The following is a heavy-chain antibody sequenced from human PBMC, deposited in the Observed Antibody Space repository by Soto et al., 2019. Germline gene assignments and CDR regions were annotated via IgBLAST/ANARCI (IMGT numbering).Heavy chain of an antibody. CDR3: ASRIQLGQGAFDY. J-gene: IGHJ4*01. Sequence: SETLSLTCAVSGGSISSSNWWSWVRQPPGKGLEWIGEIYHSGSTNYNPSLKSRVTISVDKSKNQFSLKLSSVTAADTAVYYCASRIQLGQGAFDYWGHGTLDTVSS. CDR2: IYHSGST. V-gene: IGHV4-4*02. CDR1: GGSISSSNW. D-gene: IGHD5-18*01.